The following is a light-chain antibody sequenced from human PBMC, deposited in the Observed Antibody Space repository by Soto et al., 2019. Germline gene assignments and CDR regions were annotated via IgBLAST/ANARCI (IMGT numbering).Light chain of an antibody. CDR3: QQLKSYPQT. V-gene: IGKV1-9*01. CDR2: AAS. CDR1: QGISSY. J-gene: IGKJ1*01. Sequence: DIQLTQSPSFLSASVGDRVTITCRASQGISSYLAWYQKKPGKAPKLLMYAASTLQSGVPSRFGGSGSGTEFTLTISSLQPEDVATYYCQQLKSYPQTFGQGTKVEIK.